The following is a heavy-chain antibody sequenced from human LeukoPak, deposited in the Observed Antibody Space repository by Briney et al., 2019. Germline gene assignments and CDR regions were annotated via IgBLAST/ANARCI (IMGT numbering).Heavy chain of an antibody. CDR2: ISYDGSTK. CDR1: GFTFSSYA. CDR3: ARDDYPTSGSYSWFDP. Sequence: GGSLRLSCAAYGFTFSSYAMHWVRQAPGKGLEWVAVISYDGSTKYYADSVKGRFTISRDNSKNTLYLQMNSQRAEDTAVYYCARDDYPTSGSYSWFDPWGQGTLVTVSS. D-gene: IGHD3-10*01. J-gene: IGHJ5*02. V-gene: IGHV3-30-3*01.